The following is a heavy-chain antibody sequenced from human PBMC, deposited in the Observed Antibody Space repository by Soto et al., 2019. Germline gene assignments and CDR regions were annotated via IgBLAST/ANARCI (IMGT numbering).Heavy chain of an antibody. Sequence: ETLSLTCAVYGGSFSGYYWSWIRQPPGKGLEWIGEINHSGSTNYNPSLKGRVTISVDTSKNQFSLKLSSVTAADTAVYYCARRRVVRSRATLYYFDYWGQGTLVTVSS. J-gene: IGHJ4*02. CDR3: ARRRVVRSRATLYYFDY. D-gene: IGHD6-13*01. CDR1: GGSFSGYY. CDR2: INHSGST. V-gene: IGHV4-34*01.